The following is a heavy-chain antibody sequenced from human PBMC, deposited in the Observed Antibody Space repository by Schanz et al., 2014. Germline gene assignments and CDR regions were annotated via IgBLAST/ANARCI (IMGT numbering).Heavy chain of an antibody. CDR2: VSRSTPDI. Sequence: EVQLLESGGGLVQPGGSLRLSCTASGFTFSSYSMNWVRQAPGKGLEWVSSVSRSTPDIYYADSVKGRFTMSRDNAKNSVFLQMNNLRAEDTAVYYCVRVSFADPRLYRGMDRDIDYWGQGTLVTVSS. CDR3: VRVSFADPRLYRGMDRDIDY. V-gene: IGHV3-48*01. D-gene: IGHD5-18*01. J-gene: IGHJ4*02. CDR1: GFTFSSYS.